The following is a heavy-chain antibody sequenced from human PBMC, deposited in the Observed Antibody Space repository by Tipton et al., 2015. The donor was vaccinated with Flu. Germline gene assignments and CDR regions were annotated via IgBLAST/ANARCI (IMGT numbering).Heavy chain of an antibody. CDR2: ILDDGSSK. V-gene: IGHV3-33*01. J-gene: IGHJ6*02. Sequence: SLRLSCAASEFTFSNFGMHWVRQAPSKGLEWVALILDDGSSKYYADSVMGRFTISRDNSRNTVYLQMSSLRAEDSAVYFCAREDSSSAAGGYYYAMDVWGQGTTVIVSS. D-gene: IGHD6-6*01. CDR3: AREDSSSAAGGYYYAMDV. CDR1: EFTFSNFG.